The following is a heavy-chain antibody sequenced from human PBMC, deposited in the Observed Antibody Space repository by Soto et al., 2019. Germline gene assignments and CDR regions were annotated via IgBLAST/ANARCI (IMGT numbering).Heavy chain of an antibody. CDR1: GDSISSSSYY. CDR3: ARMQNTSFYYYYRMES. V-gene: IGHV4-61*05. J-gene: IGHJ6*02. D-gene: IGHD3-3*01. Sequence: WEPLYLTFTVSGDSISSSSYYWGWIRQPPGKGLEWIGYIYYSGSTNYNPSLKSRVTISVDTSKNQISLKLSSVPAADTAVYYCARMQNTSFYYYYRMESWGQGPTVTFS. CDR2: IYYSGST.